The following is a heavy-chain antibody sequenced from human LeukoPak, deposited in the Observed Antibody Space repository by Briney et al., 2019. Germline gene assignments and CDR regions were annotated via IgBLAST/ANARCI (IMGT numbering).Heavy chain of an antibody. D-gene: IGHD6-13*01. CDR3: ARLEQHLVSVY. V-gene: IGHV5-10-1*01. J-gene: IGHJ4*02. CDR1: GYSLTNYW. Sequence: GESLKISCKGSGYSLTNYWISWVRQMPGQGLEWMGRIDPSDSYTNYSPSFQGHVTISADKSISTAYLQWSSLKASDTAMYYCARLEQHLVSVYWGQGTLVTVSS. CDR2: IDPSDSYT.